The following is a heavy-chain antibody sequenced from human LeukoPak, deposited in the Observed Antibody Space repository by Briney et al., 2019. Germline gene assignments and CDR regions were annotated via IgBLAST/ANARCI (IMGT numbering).Heavy chain of an antibody. J-gene: IGHJ4*02. CDR2: IYSDGST. CDR3: AREKEDYDSSGYYSYFDY. V-gene: IGHV3-66*02. D-gene: IGHD3-22*01. Sequence: GGSLRLSCAASGFTVSSNYMTWVRQAPGKGLEWVSVIYSDGSTYYADSVKGRFTISRDNSKNTLYPQMNSLRAEDTAVYYCAREKEDYDSSGYYSYFDYWGQGILVTVSS. CDR1: GFTVSSNY.